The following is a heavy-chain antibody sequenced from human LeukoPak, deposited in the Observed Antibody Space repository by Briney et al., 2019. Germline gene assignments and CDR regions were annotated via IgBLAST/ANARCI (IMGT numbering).Heavy chain of an antibody. CDR2: IYYSGST. D-gene: IGHD6-13*01. CDR1: GGSISSGSYY. CDR3: ARVPAYSSSWYYVDY. J-gene: IGHJ4*02. Sequence: SETLSLTCTVSGGSISSGSYYWSWIRQPPGKGLEWIGYIYYSGSTNYNPSLKSRVTISVDTSKNQFSLKLSSVTAADTAVYYCARVPAYSSSWYYVDYWGQGTLVTVSS. V-gene: IGHV4-61*01.